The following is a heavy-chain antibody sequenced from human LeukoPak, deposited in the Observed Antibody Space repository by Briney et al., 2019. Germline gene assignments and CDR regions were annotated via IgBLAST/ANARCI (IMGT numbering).Heavy chain of an antibody. V-gene: IGHV3-53*01. CDR1: GFTVSSNY. J-gene: IGHJ4*02. CDR3: ARTTTFAPHFDY. CDR2: IYSGGST. Sequence: GGSLRLSCAASGFTVSSNYMSWVRQAPGKGLEGVSVIYSGGSTYYADSVKGRFTISRDNSKNTLYLQMNSLRAEDTAVYYCARTTTFAPHFDYWGQGTLVTVSS. D-gene: IGHD1-1*01.